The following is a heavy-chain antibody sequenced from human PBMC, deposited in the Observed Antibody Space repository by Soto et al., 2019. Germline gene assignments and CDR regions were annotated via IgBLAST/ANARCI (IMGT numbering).Heavy chain of an antibody. J-gene: IGHJ5*02. CDR1: GGFVSSASYF. CDR2: AYYTGTT. D-gene: IGHD3-3*01. Sequence: QVQLQESGPGLVKPSETLSLTCTVSGGFVSSASYFWSWIRQPPGKEMEFMTYAYYTGTTKYSPSRKSRASISLDTSKNQFSLNLVSVTTADTAIYYCARMEFGEVPYWFDPWGQGILVTFS. V-gene: IGHV4-61*01. CDR3: ARMEFGEVPYWFDP.